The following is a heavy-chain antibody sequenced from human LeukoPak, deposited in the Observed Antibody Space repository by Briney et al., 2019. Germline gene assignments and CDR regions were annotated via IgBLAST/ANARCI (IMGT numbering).Heavy chain of an antibody. CDR1: GGSVNIGDNY. Sequence: SETLSLTCTVSGGSVNIGDNYWTWIRQPPGKGLEWIGFISYSGNTFYNPSLKSRVSMSLDTSYNHFSLNLASLTAADTAVYCCARGSGSDPWPIFDPWGQGILVTVSS. V-gene: IGHV4-30-4*01. D-gene: IGHD3-10*01. J-gene: IGHJ5*02. CDR2: ISYSGNT. CDR3: ARGSGSDPWPIFDP.